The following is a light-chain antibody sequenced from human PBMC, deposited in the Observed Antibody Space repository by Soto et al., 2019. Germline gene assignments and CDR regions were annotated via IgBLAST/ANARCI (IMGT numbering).Light chain of an antibody. CDR2: EAT. V-gene: IGLV2-23*01. CDR3: SSYTGPDNLI. Sequence: QSALTQPASVSGSPGQSITISCTGTTNDVGRYNLVSWYQQSPGKVPKLIIYEATKRPSGVSNRFSGSKSGNTASLTISGLQAEDEDDYYCSSYTGPDNLIFGGGTKVTVL. J-gene: IGLJ2*01. CDR1: TNDVGRYNL.